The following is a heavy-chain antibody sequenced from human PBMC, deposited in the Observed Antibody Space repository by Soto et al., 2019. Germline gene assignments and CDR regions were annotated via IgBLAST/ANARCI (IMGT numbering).Heavy chain of an antibody. CDR3: ARDASSNWHYFDY. V-gene: IGHV5-51*01. CDR1: GYSFISYW. CDR2: IYPDDSDT. Sequence: GESLKISCKGSGYSFISYWIGWVRQRPGKGLEWMGVIYPDDSDTRYSPSFQGQVTFSADKSTTTVYLQWSSLKASDTAIYFCARDASSNWHYFDYWGQGTLVTVSS. D-gene: IGHD6-13*01. J-gene: IGHJ4*02.